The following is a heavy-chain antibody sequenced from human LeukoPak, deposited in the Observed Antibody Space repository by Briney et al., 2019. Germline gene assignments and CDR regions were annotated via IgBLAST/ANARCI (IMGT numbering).Heavy chain of an antibody. CDR3: ARAGRAVVTAGYYYMDV. CDR2: IKQDGSEK. V-gene: IGHV3-7*01. Sequence: GGSPGLSCAASGFTFSSYWMSWVRQAPGKGLEWVANIKQDGSEKYYVDSVKGRFTISRDNAKNSLYLQMNSLRAENTAVYYCARAGRAVVTAGYYYMDVWGKGTTVTVSS. CDR1: GFTFSSYW. J-gene: IGHJ6*03. D-gene: IGHD2-21*02.